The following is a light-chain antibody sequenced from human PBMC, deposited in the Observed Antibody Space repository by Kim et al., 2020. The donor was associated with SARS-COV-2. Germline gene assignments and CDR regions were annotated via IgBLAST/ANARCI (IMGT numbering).Light chain of an antibody. J-gene: IGKJ2*01. V-gene: IGKV3-20*01. CDR3: QQYGSSSYT. CDR2: GAS. CDR1: QSVSSNY. Sequence: LSPGERATLSCRASQSVSSNYLAWYQQKPGQAPRVLIYGASTRVTGIPDRFSGSGSGTDFTLTISRLEPEDFAVYYCQQYGSSSYTFGQGTKLEIK.